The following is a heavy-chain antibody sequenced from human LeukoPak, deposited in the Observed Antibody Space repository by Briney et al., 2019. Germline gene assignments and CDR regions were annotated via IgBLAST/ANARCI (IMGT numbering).Heavy chain of an antibody. J-gene: IGHJ4*02. CDR3: ASTSGSSWQLAY. V-gene: IGHV4-4*07. CDR1: GGSISSYY. Sequence: SETLSLTCTVSGGSISSYYWSWIRQPAGKGLEWIGRIYTSGSTNYNPSLKSRVTMSVDTSKNQFSLKLRSVTAADTAVYYCASTSGSSWQLAYWGQGTLVTVSS. D-gene: IGHD6-13*01. CDR2: IYTSGST.